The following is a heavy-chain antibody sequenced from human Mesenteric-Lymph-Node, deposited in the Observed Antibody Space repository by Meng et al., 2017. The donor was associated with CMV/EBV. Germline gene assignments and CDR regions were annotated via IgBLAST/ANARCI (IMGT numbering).Heavy chain of an antibody. CDR3: ASLIRVQPI. CDR2: INSDGSST. J-gene: IGHJ3*02. CDR1: GFTFQDYS. D-gene: IGHD1-14*01. V-gene: IGHV3-74*01. Sequence: GESLKISCAASGFTFQDYSMTWVRQAPGKGLVWVSHINSDGSSTSYADSVKGRFTISRDNAKNTLYLQMNSLRAEDTAVYYCASLIRVQPIWGQGTMVTVSS.